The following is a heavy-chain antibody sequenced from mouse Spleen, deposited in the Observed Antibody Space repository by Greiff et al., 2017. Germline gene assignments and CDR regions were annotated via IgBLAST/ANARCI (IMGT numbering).Heavy chain of an antibody. J-gene: IGHJ4*01. CDR3: ARDILYYGYARYAMDY. D-gene: IGHD1-2*01. CDR1: GFTFSSYY. Sequence: EVKLQESGGGLVKLGGSLKLSCAASGFTFSSYYMSWVRQTPEKRLEWVATISSGGGSTYYPDSVKGRFTISRDNAKNTLYLQMSSLNSEDTAVYYCARDILYYGYARYAMDYWGQGTSVTVSS. V-gene: IGHV5-6-4*01. CDR2: ISSGGGST.